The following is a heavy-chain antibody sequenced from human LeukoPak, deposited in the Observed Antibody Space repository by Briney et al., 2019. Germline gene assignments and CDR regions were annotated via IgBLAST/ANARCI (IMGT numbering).Heavy chain of an antibody. J-gene: IGHJ4*02. CDR2: ISSSSSYI. D-gene: IGHD1-26*01. CDR1: GFTFSSYE. CDR3: AREQASKWELPQNNYFDY. V-gene: IGHV3-21*01. Sequence: GGSLRLSCAASGFTFSSYEMNWVRQAPGKGLEWVSSISSSSSYIYYADSVKGRFTISRDNAKNSLYLQMHSLRAEDTAVYYCAREQASKWELPQNNYFDYWGQGTLVTVSS.